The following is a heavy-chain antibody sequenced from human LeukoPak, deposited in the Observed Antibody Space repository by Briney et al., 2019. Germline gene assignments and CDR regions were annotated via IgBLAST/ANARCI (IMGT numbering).Heavy chain of an antibody. Sequence: GGSLRLSCAASGFTFSSYAMSWVRQAPGKGLEWVSAISGSGGSTYYADSVKGRFTISRDNSKNTLYLQMNSLRAEDTAVYHCAKRVVPAAIQGIDFDYWGQGTLVTVSS. CDR3: AKRVVPAAIQGIDFDY. CDR2: ISGSGGST. J-gene: IGHJ4*02. D-gene: IGHD2-2*02. V-gene: IGHV3-23*01. CDR1: GFTFSSYA.